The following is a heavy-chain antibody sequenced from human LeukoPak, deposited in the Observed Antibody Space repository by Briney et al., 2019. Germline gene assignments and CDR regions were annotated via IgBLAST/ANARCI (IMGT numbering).Heavy chain of an antibody. D-gene: IGHD6-19*01. J-gene: IGHJ4*02. CDR2: ISAYYGNT. CDR1: GYTFTSYG. V-gene: IGHV1-18*01. CDR3: ARVRGMEGYSSGWRPKRGYFDY. Sequence: ASVKVSCKASGYTFTSYGISWVRQAPGQGLEWMGWISAYYGNTNYAQKLQGRVTMTTDTSTSTAYMELRSLRSDDTAVYYCARVRGMEGYSSGWRPKRGYFDYWGQGTLVTVSS.